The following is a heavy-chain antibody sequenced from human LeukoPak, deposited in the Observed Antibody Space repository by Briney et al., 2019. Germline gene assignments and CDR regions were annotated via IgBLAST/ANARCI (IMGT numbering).Heavy chain of an antibody. CDR3: ARYGGTTYFYYYYMDV. CDR2: IYPGDSDT. J-gene: IGHJ6*03. V-gene: IGHV5-51*01. CDR1: GYSFTSYW. Sequence: GESLKISCKGSGYSFTSYWIAWVRQMPGKGLEWMGIIYPGDSDTKYSPSFQGQVTISADKSISTAHLQWSSLKASDTAMYYCARYGGTTYFYYYYMDVWGRGTTVTISS. D-gene: IGHD1-26*01.